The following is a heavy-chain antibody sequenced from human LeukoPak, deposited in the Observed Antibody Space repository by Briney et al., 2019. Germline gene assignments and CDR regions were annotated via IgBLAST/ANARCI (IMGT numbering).Heavy chain of an antibody. Sequence: ASVKVSCKASGYTFTGYYMHWVRQAPGQGLEWMGWINPNSGGTNYAQKFQGRVTMTRDTSISTAYMELSSLRSEDTAVYYCARKDYYGSGSHIPLDYWGQGTLVTVSS. CDR1: GYTFTGYY. J-gene: IGHJ4*02. V-gene: IGHV1-2*02. CDR2: INPNSGGT. CDR3: ARKDYYGSGSHIPLDY. D-gene: IGHD3-10*01.